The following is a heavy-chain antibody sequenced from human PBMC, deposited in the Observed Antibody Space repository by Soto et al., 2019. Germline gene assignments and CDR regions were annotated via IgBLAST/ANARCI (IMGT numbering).Heavy chain of an antibody. V-gene: IGHV3-23*01. Sequence: VGSLRLSCAASGFTFSSYAMSWVRQAPGKGLEWVPAISGSGSSTYYADSVKGRFTISRDNSKNTLYLQMNSLRAEDTAVYYCAKDGAYYDFWSGYPYYYYGMDVWGQGTTVTVS. D-gene: IGHD3-3*01. J-gene: IGHJ6*02. CDR2: ISGSGSST. CDR3: AKDGAYYDFWSGYPYYYYGMDV. CDR1: GFTFSSYA.